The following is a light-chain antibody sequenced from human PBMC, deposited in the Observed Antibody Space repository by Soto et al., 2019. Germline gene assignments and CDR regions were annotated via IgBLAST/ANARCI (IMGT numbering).Light chain of an antibody. CDR3: QQYNDNSF. J-gene: IGKJ2*01. CDR2: DAS. V-gene: IGKV1-5*01. Sequence: DIQMTQSPSPLAAYVGDRVTITCRASQNIDGWLAWYQQKPWKAPKLLIYDASSLETGDSSRLSGIGSGAEFNLPISRLQPDDFATDYCQQYNDNSFFGQGTKLEIK. CDR1: QNIDGW.